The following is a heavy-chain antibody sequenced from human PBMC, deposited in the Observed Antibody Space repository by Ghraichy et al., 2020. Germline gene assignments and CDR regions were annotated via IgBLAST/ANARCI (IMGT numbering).Heavy chain of an antibody. J-gene: IGHJ4*02. Sequence: ASVKVSCKASGCIFTDHYIHWVRQAPGQGLEWMGRINPTSGKTIYAQKFQGRVTMTRDTSISTAFMELTGLRSDDTAVFYCANSPGDADHKFDSWGQGTLVTVSS. V-gene: IGHV1-2*06. D-gene: IGHD3-10*01. CDR1: GCIFTDHY. CDR2: INPTSGKT. CDR3: ANSPGDADHKFDS.